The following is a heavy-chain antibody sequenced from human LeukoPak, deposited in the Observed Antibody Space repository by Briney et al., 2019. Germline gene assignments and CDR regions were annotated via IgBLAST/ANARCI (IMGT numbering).Heavy chain of an antibody. CDR2: IYYSGST. D-gene: IGHD6-19*01. CDR3: ARQGGSSGWPPVPYGMDV. J-gene: IGHJ6*02. Sequence: PSETLSLTCTVSGGSISSYYWSWIRQPPGKGLEWIGYIYYSGSTNYNPSLKSRVTISVDTSKNQFSLKLSSVTAADTAVYYCARQGGSSGWPPVPYGMDVWGQGTTVTVSS. V-gene: IGHV4-59*08. CDR1: GGSISSYY.